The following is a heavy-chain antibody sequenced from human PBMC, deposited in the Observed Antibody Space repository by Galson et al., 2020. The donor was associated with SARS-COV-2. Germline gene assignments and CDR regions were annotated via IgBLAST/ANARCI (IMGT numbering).Heavy chain of an antibody. J-gene: IGHJ5*02. CDR3: ARVGGNDGWNWFDP. V-gene: IGHV4-59*01. CDR2: TYYSGGA. Sequence: SQTLSLTCSVSGGSLSKYYWSWIRQSPGKGLEWIGHTYYSGGAKYNPSLKSRVSMSVDTSENQFSLKLNSVTAADTAVYYCARVGGNDGWNWFDPWGQGTLVTVSS. CDR1: GGSLSKYY. D-gene: IGHD1-1*01.